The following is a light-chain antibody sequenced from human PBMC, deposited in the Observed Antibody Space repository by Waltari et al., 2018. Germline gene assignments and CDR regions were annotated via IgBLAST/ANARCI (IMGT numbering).Light chain of an antibody. J-gene: IGLJ1*01. Sequence: QSALTQPASVSGTPGQSITISCTGTSSDVGNYDLVSWYQQHPGKAPELLVCEVIKRHSGVSSRFSGSKSGTTASLTISGLQAEDEADYYCCSYAGLGTYVFGSGTKVTVL. CDR3: CSYAGLGTYV. CDR1: SSDVGNYDL. V-gene: IGLV2-23*02. CDR2: EVI.